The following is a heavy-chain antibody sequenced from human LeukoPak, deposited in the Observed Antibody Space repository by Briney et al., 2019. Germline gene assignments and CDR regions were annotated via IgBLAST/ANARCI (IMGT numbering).Heavy chain of an antibody. Sequence: SETLSLTCTVSGGSISSYYWSWIRQPPGKGLEWIGYIYYSGSTNYNPSLKSRVTISVDTSKNQFSLKLSSVTAADTAVYYCAREPRRDGYNLDAFDIWGQGTMVTVSS. CDR3: AREPRRDGYNLDAFDI. D-gene: IGHD5-24*01. CDR1: GGSISSYY. V-gene: IGHV4-59*12. J-gene: IGHJ3*02. CDR2: IYYSGST.